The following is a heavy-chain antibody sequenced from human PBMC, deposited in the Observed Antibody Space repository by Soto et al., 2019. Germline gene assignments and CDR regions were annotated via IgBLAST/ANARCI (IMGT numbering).Heavy chain of an antibody. J-gene: IGHJ6*02. CDR2: IWYDGSNK. D-gene: IGHD5-12*01. Sequence: QVQLVESGGGVVQPGRSLRLSCAASGFTFSSYGMHWVRQAPGKGLEWVAVIWYDGSNKYYADSVKGRFTISRDNSKNTLYLQMNSLRAEDTAVYYCARDVEMATMGYYYYYGMDVWGQGTTVTVSS. V-gene: IGHV3-33*01. CDR3: ARDVEMATMGYYYYYGMDV. CDR1: GFTFSSYG.